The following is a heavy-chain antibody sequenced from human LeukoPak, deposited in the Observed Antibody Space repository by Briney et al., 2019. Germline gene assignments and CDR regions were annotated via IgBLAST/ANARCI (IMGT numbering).Heavy chain of an antibody. CDR2: ISGSGDNT. CDR1: GFAFSNYG. Sequence: GGSLRLSCAASGFAFSNYGMSWVRQAPGKGLEWVSAISGSGDNTYYADSVKGRFTISRDISTNALFLQMNSLRAEDTAMFYCAKGIYGGNTMFYFDHWGQGTLVAVSS. D-gene: IGHD4-23*01. CDR3: AKGIYGGNTMFYFDH. J-gene: IGHJ4*02. V-gene: IGHV3-23*01.